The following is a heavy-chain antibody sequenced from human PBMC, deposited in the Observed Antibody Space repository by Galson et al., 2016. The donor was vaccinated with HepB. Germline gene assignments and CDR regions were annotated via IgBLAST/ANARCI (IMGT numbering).Heavy chain of an antibody. Sequence: SLRLSCAASGFTLSSSWMSWVRQAPGGGLEWVANIKQDGIEKYYVDSVEGRFTISRDDAKNSVFLQMNSLRAEDTALYYCAKGGRILWDAMDVWGQGTTVTVSS. D-gene: IGHD2/OR15-2a*01. J-gene: IGHJ6*02. CDR1: GFTLSSSW. CDR2: IKQDGIEK. CDR3: AKGGRILWDAMDV. V-gene: IGHV3-7*01.